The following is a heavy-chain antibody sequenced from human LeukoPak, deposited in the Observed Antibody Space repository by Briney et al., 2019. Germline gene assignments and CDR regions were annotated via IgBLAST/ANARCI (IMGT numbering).Heavy chain of an antibody. Sequence: PGGSLRFYCAASGFTFSSYSMNWFRQAPGKGLQWVSSISSSSSYIYYADSVKGRFTISRDNAKNSLYLQMDSLRAEDTAVYYCASGRNMGITGTTGAFDIWGQGTTVSVSS. CDR1: GFTFSSYS. CDR3: ASGRNMGITGTTGAFDI. D-gene: IGHD1-7*01. V-gene: IGHV3-21*01. J-gene: IGHJ3*02. CDR2: ISSSSSYI.